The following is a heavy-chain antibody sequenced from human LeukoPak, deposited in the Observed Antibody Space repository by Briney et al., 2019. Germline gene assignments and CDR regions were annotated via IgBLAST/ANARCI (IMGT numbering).Heavy chain of an antibody. CDR1: GYSISIAYY. V-gene: IGHV4-38-2*02. Sequence: LETLSLTCTVSGYSISIAYYWGWIRQPPGKGLEWIGSVYHSGSTHYNPSLKSRVTISVDTSKNQFSLKLSSVTAADTAVYYCARDVGDYGAPVKYWGQGTLVTVSS. CDR3: ARDVGDYGAPVKY. CDR2: VYHSGST. D-gene: IGHD4-17*01. J-gene: IGHJ4*02.